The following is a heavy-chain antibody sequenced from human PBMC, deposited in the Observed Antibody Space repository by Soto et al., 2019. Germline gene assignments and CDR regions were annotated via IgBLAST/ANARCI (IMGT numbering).Heavy chain of an antibody. CDR3: ARDGPTYDFWSGYSNPNFDY. D-gene: IGHD3-3*01. J-gene: IGHJ4*02. Sequence: ASVKVSCKASGGTFSSSAINWVRQAPGQGLEWMGWISAYNGNTNYAQKLQGRVTMTTDTSTSTAYMELRSLRSDDTAVYYCARDGPTYDFWSGYSNPNFDYWGQGTLVTVSS. CDR1: GGTFSSSA. CDR2: ISAYNGNT. V-gene: IGHV1-18*01.